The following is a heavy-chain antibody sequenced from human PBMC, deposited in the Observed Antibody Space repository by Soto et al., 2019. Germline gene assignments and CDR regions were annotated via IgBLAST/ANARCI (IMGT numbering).Heavy chain of an antibody. V-gene: IGHV3-30*18. CDR2: ISDDGSNK. CDR1: GFTFSNYG. Sequence: GGSLRLSCAASGFTFSNYGMHWVRQAPGKGLEWVAFISDDGSNKYYADSMKGRFTMSRDNSKSTLYLQMNSLRVEDTAVYYCTKRRNVLRFLEWSSGMEVWGQGTTVTVSS. J-gene: IGHJ6*02. CDR3: TKRRNVLRFLEWSSGMEV. D-gene: IGHD3-3*01.